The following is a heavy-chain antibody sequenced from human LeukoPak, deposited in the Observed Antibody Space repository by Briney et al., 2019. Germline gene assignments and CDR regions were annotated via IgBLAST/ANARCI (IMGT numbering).Heavy chain of an antibody. Sequence: PSGGSLRLSCAASGFTFSSYAMHWVRQAPGKGLEWVALISFDGSIEYYVDSVKGRFTISRDNSKNTLFLQMNSLRPEDTAVYYCAKDSDIAVAGSDDALDVWGQGTMVTVPS. V-gene: IGHV3-30*04. CDR1: GFTFSSYA. J-gene: IGHJ3*01. CDR2: ISFDGSIE. CDR3: AKDSDIAVAGSDDALDV. D-gene: IGHD6-19*01.